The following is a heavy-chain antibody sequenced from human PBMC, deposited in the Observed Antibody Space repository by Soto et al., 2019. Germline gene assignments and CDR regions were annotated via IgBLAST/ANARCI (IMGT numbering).Heavy chain of an antibody. CDR3: ARSTTTGTFDY. Sequence: SETLSLTCTVSGGSISSGGYYWSWIRQHPGKGLEWIGYIYYSGSTYYNPSLKSRVTISVDTSKNQFSLKLSSVTAADTAVYYCARSTTTGTFDYWGQGTLVTVSS. CDR2: IYYSGST. CDR1: GGSISSGGYY. D-gene: IGHD4-17*01. J-gene: IGHJ4*02. V-gene: IGHV4-31*03.